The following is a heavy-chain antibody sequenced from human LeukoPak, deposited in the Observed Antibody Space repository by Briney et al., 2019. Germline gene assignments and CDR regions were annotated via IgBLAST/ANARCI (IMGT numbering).Heavy chain of an antibody. J-gene: IGHJ5*02. CDR1: GDSISSRGYY. D-gene: IGHD2-15*01. CDR3: ARARLVVAASYNWFDP. V-gene: IGHV4-31*03. Sequence: PSQTLSLTCTLSGDSISSRGYYWSSIRQHPGKGLEWIGYIYYSGSTYYNPSLKSRVTISVDTPKNQFSLKLSSVTAADTAVYYCARARLVVAASYNWFDPWGQGTLVTVSS. CDR2: IYYSGST.